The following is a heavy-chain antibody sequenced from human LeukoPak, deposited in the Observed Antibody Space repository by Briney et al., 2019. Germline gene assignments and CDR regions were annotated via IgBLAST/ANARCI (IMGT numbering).Heavy chain of an antibody. CDR2: INHSGST. D-gene: IGHD3-9*01. Sequence: SETLSLTCAVYGGSFSGYYWSWIRQPPGKGLEWIGEINHSGSTNYNPSLKSRVTISVDTSKNQFSLKLSSVTAADTAVYYCARHNRQQLRYFDWLLPGGFDPWGQGTLVTVSS. CDR3: ARHNRQQLRYFDWLLPGGFDP. J-gene: IGHJ5*02. V-gene: IGHV4-34*01. CDR1: GGSFSGYY.